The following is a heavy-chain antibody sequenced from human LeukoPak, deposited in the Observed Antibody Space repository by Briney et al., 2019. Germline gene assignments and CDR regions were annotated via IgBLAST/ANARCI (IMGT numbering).Heavy chain of an antibody. D-gene: IGHD6-19*01. CDR2: IYYTGST. J-gene: IGHJ3*02. CDR1: GGSISSYY. Sequence: SETLSLTCTVSGGSISSYYWSWIRQPPGMGLEWIGYIYYTGSTSYNPSLKSRVTISVDTSKNQFSLKLSSVTAADTAMYYCATEGKKGGYYSSGTLGTFDIWGQGTMVTVSS. V-gene: IGHV4-59*01. CDR3: ATEGKKGGYYSSGTLGTFDI.